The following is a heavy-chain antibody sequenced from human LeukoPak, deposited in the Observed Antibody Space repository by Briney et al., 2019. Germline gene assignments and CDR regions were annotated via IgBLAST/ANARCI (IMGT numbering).Heavy chain of an antibody. D-gene: IGHD3-22*01. CDR3: ARDGYSDSSGYDYPPSV. J-gene: IGHJ4*02. CDR2: MSYSGSS. V-gene: IGHV4-59*01. Sequence: PSGTLSLTCTVSGGSISSYYWSWIRQPPGKGLEWIGYMSYSGSSSYNPSLRSRVTISVDASKKQFSLKLSSVTAADTAVYYCARDGYSDSSGYDYPPSVWGQGTLVTVSS. CDR1: GGSISSYY.